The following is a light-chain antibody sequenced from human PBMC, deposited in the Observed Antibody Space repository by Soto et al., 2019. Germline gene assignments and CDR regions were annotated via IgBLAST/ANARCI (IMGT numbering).Light chain of an antibody. CDR2: SAS. J-gene: IGKJ1*01. V-gene: IGKV3-20*01. Sequence: EVVLTQSPGTLSLSPGERATLCCRASRTVDGNYLAWYHQKPGQAPRLLIHSASTRAPGIPDRFSASGAGTDFTLTISRLEPEDSAVYYCQQYSASPRTFGPGTKVEIK. CDR1: RTVDGNY. CDR3: QQYSASPRT.